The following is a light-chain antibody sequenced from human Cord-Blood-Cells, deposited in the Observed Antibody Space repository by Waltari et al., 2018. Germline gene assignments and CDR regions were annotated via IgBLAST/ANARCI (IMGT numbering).Light chain of an antibody. CDR1: QSISSW. CDR2: DAS. J-gene: IGKJ2*01. CDR3: QQYNSYPYT. Sequence: DIQMTQSPPTLPASVGERVTITCRASQSISSWLAWYQQKPGKAPKLLIYDASSLESGVPSRFSGSGSGTEFTLTISSLQPDDFATYYCQQYNSYPYTFGQGTKLEIK. V-gene: IGKV1-5*01.